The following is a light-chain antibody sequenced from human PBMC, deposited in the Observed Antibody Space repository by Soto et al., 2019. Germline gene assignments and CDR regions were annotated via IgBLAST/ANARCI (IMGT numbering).Light chain of an antibody. Sequence: DIQLTQSPSFLSASVGDRVTITCRASQGISSYLAWYQQKPGKAPKLLIYAASTLQSGVPSRFSGSGSGTEFTLTISSLQPEDFATYYCQQLNSYPPITFGRGTRLEI. J-gene: IGKJ5*01. CDR1: QGISSY. V-gene: IGKV1-9*01. CDR2: AAS. CDR3: QQLNSYPPIT.